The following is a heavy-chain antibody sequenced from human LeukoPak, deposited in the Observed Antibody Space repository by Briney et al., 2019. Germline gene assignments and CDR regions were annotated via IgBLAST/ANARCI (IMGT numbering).Heavy chain of an antibody. CDR3: AREGQDRSSWYRGYYFDY. Sequence: ASVKVSCKASGYTFTSYYMHWVRQAPGQGLERMGIINPSGGSTSYAQKFQGRVTMTRDTSTSTVYMELSSLRSEDTAVYYCAREGQDRSSWYRGYYFDYWGQGTLVTVSS. CDR2: INPSGGST. D-gene: IGHD6-13*01. V-gene: IGHV1-46*01. CDR1: GYTFTSYY. J-gene: IGHJ4*02.